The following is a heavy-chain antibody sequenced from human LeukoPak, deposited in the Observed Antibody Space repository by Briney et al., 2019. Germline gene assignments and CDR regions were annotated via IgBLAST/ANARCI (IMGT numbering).Heavy chain of an antibody. V-gene: IGHV4-59*08. CDR1: GGSISSYY. CDR3: ARQFGLTYCSGGSCPNWFDP. Sequence: SETLSLTCTVSGGSISSYYWSWIRQPPGKGLEWIGYIYYSGSTNYNPSLKSRVTISVDTSKNQFSLKLSSVTAADTAVYYCARQFGLTYCSGGSCPNWFDPWGQGTLVTVSS. J-gene: IGHJ5*02. D-gene: IGHD2-15*01. CDR2: IYYSGST.